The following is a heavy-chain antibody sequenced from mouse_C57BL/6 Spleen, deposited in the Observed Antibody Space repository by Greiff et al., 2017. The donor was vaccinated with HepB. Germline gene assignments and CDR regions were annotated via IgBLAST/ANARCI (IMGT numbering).Heavy chain of an antibody. D-gene: IGHD1-1*01. CDR3: ARNPYYYGSSFDY. V-gene: IGHV1-55*01. CDR1: GYTFTSYW. Sequence: QVQLQQSGAELVKPGASVKMSCKASGYTFTSYWITWVKQRPGQGLEWIGDIYPGSGSTNYNEKFKSKATLTVDTSSSTAYMQLSSLTSEDSAVYYCARNPYYYGSSFDYWGQGTTLTVSS. CDR2: IYPGSGST. J-gene: IGHJ2*01.